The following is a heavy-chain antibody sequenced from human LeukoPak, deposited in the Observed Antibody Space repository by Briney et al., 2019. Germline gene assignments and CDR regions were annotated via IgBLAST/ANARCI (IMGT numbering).Heavy chain of an antibody. CDR1: GFTVSGNY. CDR2: IYSGGDT. J-gene: IGHJ4*02. Sequence: GGSLRLSCAASGFTVSGNYMGWVRQAPGKGLEWVSVIYSGGDTYYADSVKGRFTISRDNSKNMIYLEMTSLKAVDTAVYYCAKERNLEIAVAGTIFDYWGQGTLVTVSS. D-gene: IGHD6-19*01. V-gene: IGHV3-66*01. CDR3: AKERNLEIAVAGTIFDY.